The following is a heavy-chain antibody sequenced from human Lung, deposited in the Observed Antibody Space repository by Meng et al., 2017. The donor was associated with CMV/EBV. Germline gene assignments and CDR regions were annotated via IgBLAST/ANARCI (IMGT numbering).Heavy chain of an antibody. V-gene: IGHV3-33*06. CDR1: GFTFSSYG. D-gene: IGHD2-2*01. CDR3: AKDIVVVPAPYYYYYGMDV. J-gene: IGHJ6*01. Sequence: GGSLRLXCAASGFTFSSYGMHWVRQAPGKGLEWVAVIWYDGSNKYYADSVKGRFTISRDNSKNTLYLQMNSLRAEDTAVYYCAKDIVVVPAPYYYYYGMDVWGQGNXVTCAS. CDR2: IWYDGSNK.